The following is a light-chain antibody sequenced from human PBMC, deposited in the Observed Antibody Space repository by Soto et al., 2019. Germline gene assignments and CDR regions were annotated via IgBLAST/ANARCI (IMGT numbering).Light chain of an antibody. Sequence: DIVLTQSPGALSVSPGERATLSCRASQAISNNNLAWYQQRHGGAPRLLMYGVSNRATDIPDRFSGSGSGTDFTLTISRLEPEDFAVYYCQQYGSKSPVTFGQGTRL. CDR2: GVS. CDR1: QAISNNN. CDR3: QQYGSKSPVT. J-gene: IGKJ5*01. V-gene: IGKV3-20*01.